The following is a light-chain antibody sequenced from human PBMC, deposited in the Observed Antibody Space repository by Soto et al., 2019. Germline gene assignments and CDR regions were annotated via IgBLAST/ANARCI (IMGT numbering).Light chain of an antibody. J-gene: IGKJ1*01. CDR2: DAS. CDR1: QSVRRW. Sequence: DIQMTQSPSTLPASIGDRVTITFRASQSVRRWLAWYQQKPGKAPKLLIYDASTLESGVPSRFSGSGSGSEFTLTISRLQPDDSATYFCQQYNTYWTFGQGTKVDI. CDR3: QQYNTYWT. V-gene: IGKV1-5*01.